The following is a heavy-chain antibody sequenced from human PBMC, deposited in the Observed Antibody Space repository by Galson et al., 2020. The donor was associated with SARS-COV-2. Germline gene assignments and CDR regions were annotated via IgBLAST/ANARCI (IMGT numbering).Heavy chain of an antibody. D-gene: IGHD6-13*01. Sequence: SQTLSLTCAVYGGSFSGYYWSWIRQPPGKGLEWIGEINHSGSTNYNPSLKSRVTISVDTSKNQCSLKLSSVTAADTAVYYCARGRYSCSWYGEQGYFDYWGQGTLVTVSS. J-gene: IGHJ4*02. CDR1: GGSFSGYY. CDR2: INHSGST. V-gene: IGHV4-34*01. CDR3: ARGRYSCSWYGEQGYFDY.